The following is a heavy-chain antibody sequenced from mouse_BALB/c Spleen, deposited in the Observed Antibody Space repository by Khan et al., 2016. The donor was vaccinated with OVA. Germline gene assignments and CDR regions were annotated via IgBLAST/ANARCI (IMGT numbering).Heavy chain of an antibody. CDR1: GYNFTSYY. CDR2: INPSSGRT. CDR3: ARGWFGNFNFDY. Sequence: QVQLQQPGAELVKPGASVKVSCKASGYNFTSYYMHWVKLRPGQGLEWIGEINPSSGRTDYNEKFKTKATLTVYTSSSTAYMQLSSLTSEDSAVYYCARGWFGNFNFDYWGQGTTLTVSS. V-gene: IGHV1S81*02. D-gene: IGHD2-1*01. J-gene: IGHJ2*01.